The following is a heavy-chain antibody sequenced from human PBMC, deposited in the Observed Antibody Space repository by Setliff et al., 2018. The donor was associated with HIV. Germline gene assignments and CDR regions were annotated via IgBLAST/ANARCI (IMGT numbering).Heavy chain of an antibody. V-gene: IGHV4-34*01. D-gene: IGHD4-17*01. J-gene: IGHJ6*02. CDR1: GGSFSGYY. CDR3: ARGRLYYGDYGYFYYGMDV. CDR2: INHSGST. Sequence: PSETLSLTCAVYGGSFSGYYWSWIRQAPGKGLEWIGEINHSGSTNDNPSLKSRVTISVDTSKNQFSLNPNSVTDADTAVCYCARGRLYYGDYGYFYYGMDVWGQGTTVTVSS.